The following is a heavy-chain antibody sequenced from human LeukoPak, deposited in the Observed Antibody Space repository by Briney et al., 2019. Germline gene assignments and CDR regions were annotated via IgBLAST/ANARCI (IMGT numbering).Heavy chain of an antibody. CDR2: ISDSGDAT. J-gene: IGHJ4*02. CDR1: GFNFRTYA. CDR3: AKDLYYYDSSGYHIRDY. D-gene: IGHD3-22*01. V-gene: IGHV3-23*01. Sequence: GGSLRLSCAASGFNFRTYAMSWVRQAPGKGLEWVSSISDSGDATYYVDSVKGRFTVSRDNPKNTLYLQLSSLRVEDMAVYYCAKDLYYYDSSGYHIRDYWGQGTLVTVSS.